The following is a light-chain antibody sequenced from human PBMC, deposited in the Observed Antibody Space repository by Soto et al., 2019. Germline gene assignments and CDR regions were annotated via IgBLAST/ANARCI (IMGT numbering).Light chain of an antibody. V-gene: IGLV2-14*01. J-gene: IGLJ3*02. CDR3: SSYTSTNTWV. CDR2: EVT. CDR1: SSDVGGYNY. Sequence: QSALTQPASVSGSPGQSITISCTGTSSDVGGYNYVSWYQQHPGKAPKLMIYEVTNRPSGVSNRGSGSKSGNTASLTISGPQDEDEAYYYCSSYTSTNTWVFGGGTKLTVL.